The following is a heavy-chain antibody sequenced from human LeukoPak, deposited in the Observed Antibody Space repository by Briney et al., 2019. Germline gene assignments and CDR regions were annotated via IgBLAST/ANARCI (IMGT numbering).Heavy chain of an antibody. Sequence: SETLSLTCAVYGGSFSGYYWSWIRQPPGKGLEWIGEINHSGSTNYNPSLKSRVTISVDTSKNQFSLKLSSVTAADTAVYYCARRDSSSWYPDHWGQGTLVTVSS. CDR3: ARRDSSSWYPDH. V-gene: IGHV4-34*01. CDR1: GGSFSGYY. D-gene: IGHD6-13*01. J-gene: IGHJ4*02. CDR2: INHSGST.